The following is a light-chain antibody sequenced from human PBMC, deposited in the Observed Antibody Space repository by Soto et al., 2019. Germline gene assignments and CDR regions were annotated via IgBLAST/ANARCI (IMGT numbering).Light chain of an antibody. V-gene: IGKV3-20*01. CDR1: QSVGSY. J-gene: IGKJ1*01. CDR3: QHYGGPPPWT. CDR2: GAS. Sequence: ENVLTQSPGTLSLSPGERATLSCRASQSVGSYLGWYQKKPGQAPRLLIYGASNRATGIPDRFSGSGSGTDFTLTISRLEPEDFAVYYCQHYGGPPPWTFGQGTTVEIK.